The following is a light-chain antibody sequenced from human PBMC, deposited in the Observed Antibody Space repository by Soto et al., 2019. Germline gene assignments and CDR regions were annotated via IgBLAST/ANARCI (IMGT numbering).Light chain of an antibody. Sequence: VRVTKSPATLSVSPEERATLSCRASQNVNSNLAWYQQKPGQPPRLLIYGAYTRATGVPARFSGSGSGTEFTLTINSLQSEDFAIYYWQQYKSFPPLTFGEGAMLDI. CDR1: QNVNSN. J-gene: IGKJ2*01. V-gene: IGKV3-15*01. CDR2: GAY. CDR3: QQYKSFPPLT.